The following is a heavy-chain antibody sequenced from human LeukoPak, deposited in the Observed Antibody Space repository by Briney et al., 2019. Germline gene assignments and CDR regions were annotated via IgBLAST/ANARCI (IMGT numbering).Heavy chain of an antibody. CDR2: IGYDGSNK. Sequence: GRSLRLSCAASGVTFSSYGVHWVRRAPGKGLEGGAVIGYDGSNKYYGDSGKGRFTISSDYSKKTLYLQMNCLRVEDTAVYYCARGDGYNDTEYLQHWGQGTMVTVS. V-gene: IGHV3-33*01. CDR3: ARGDGYNDTEYLQH. CDR1: GVTFSSYG. D-gene: IGHD5-24*01. J-gene: IGHJ1*01.